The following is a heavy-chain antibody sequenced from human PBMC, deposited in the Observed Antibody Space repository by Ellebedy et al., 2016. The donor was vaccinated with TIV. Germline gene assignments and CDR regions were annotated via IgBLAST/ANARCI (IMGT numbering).Heavy chain of an antibody. CDR3: AKDLYSRCWYGFDY. Sequence: GGSLRLXXAASGFTFDDYAMHWVRQAPGKGLEWVSGISWNSGSIAYADSVKGRFTISRDNAKTSLYLQMNSLRAEDTALYYCAKDLYSRCWYGFDYWGQGILVTVSS. V-gene: IGHV3-9*01. CDR2: ISWNSGSI. CDR1: GFTFDDYA. D-gene: IGHD6-13*01. J-gene: IGHJ4*02.